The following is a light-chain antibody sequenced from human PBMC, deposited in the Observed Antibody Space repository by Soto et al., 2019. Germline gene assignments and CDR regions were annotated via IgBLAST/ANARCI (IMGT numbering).Light chain of an antibody. V-gene: IGLV1-51*02. J-gene: IGLJ1*01. CDR3: ASWDSRLSAFV. CDR2: END. Sequence: QSVLTQPPSVSAAPGQKVTISCSGSSSNIGNNYVSWYQQLPGTAPKLLIYENDKRPSGIPDRFAGSKSGTSATLGITGLQTGDEADYYCASWDSRLSAFVFGTGTKVTVL. CDR1: SSNIGNNY.